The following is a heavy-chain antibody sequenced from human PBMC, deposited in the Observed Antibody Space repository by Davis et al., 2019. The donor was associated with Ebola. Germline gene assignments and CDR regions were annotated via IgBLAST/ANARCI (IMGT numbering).Heavy chain of an antibody. J-gene: IGHJ6*02. CDR2: IRSKANRYAT. CDR1: GFTFSGSA. V-gene: IGHV3-73*01. CDR3: TTTVTLSNSAPLMDV. D-gene: IGHD4-11*01. Sequence: GESLKISCAASGFTFSGSAMHWVRQASGKGLEWVGRIRSKANRYATAYAASVKGRFTISRDDSKNTAYLQMNSLKTEDTAVYYCTTTVTLSNSAPLMDVWGQGTTVTVSS.